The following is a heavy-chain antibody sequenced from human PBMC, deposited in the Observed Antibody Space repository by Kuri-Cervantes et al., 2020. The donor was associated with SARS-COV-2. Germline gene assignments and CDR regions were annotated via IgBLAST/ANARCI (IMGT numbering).Heavy chain of an antibody. V-gene: IGHV3-21*01. D-gene: IGHD3-22*01. CDR3: ARDSYYDSPGH. J-gene: IGHJ4*02. Sequence: GSSLKISCAASGFTFSSYSMNWVRQAPGKGLEWVSSISSSSSYIYYADSVKGRFTISRDNAKNSLYLQMNSLRAEDTAVYYCARDSYYDSPGHWGQGTLVTVSS. CDR2: ISSSSSYI. CDR1: GFTFSSYS.